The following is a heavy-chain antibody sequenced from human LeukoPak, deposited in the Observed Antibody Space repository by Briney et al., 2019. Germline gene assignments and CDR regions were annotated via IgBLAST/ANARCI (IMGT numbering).Heavy chain of an antibody. CDR3: ARNLRPDFDY. CDR1: GDSVSSSSSA. J-gene: IGHJ4*02. Sequence: SQTLSLTCAISGDSVSSSSSAWRYISQSPSRALEWLGRTYYRSKWNHDYAESVKSRITINPDTSKNEFSLQLNSVTPEDTAVYYCARNLRPDFDYWGQGTLVTVSS. V-gene: IGHV6-1*01. CDR2: TYYRSKWNH.